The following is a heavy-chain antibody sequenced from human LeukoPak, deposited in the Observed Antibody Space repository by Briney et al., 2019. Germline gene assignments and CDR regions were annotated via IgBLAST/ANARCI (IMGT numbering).Heavy chain of an antibody. CDR3: ARXQXXXAFDI. Sequence: GGSLRLSCAASGFTFSSYDMHWVRQATGKGLEWVSAIGTAGDTYYPGSVKGRFTISRENSKNSLYLQMNSLRAGHTALYYCARXQXXXAFDIWGQGTMVTVSS. CDR1: GFTFSSYD. J-gene: IGHJ3*02. CDR2: IGTAGDT. V-gene: IGHV3-13*01.